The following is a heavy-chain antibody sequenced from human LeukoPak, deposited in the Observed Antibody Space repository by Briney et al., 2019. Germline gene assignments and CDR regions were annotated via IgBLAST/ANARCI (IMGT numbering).Heavy chain of an antibody. CDR3: AREVVEMATISWFDP. CDR1: GFTVSSNY. Sequence: GGSLRLSCAASGFTVSSNYMSWVRQAPGKGLEWVSVIYSGGSTYYADSVKGRFTISRDNSKNTLYLQMNSLRAEDTAVYYCAREVVEMATISWFDPWGQGTLVTVSS. J-gene: IGHJ5*02. D-gene: IGHD5-24*01. CDR2: IYSGGST. V-gene: IGHV3-66*01.